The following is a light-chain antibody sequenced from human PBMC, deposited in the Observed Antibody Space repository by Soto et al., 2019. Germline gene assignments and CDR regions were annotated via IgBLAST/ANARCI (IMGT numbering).Light chain of an antibody. Sequence: QSALTQPPSVSGSPGQSVTISCTGSSSDVGTFKRVSWYQQSPGTAPKLMIYEVDNRPSGVPDRFSGLRSGNTASLTISGLQAEDEADYYCSSYTTSDTLVFGGGTKLTVL. CDR1: SSDVGTFKR. CDR2: EVD. CDR3: SSYTTSDTLV. V-gene: IGLV2-18*02. J-gene: IGLJ2*01.